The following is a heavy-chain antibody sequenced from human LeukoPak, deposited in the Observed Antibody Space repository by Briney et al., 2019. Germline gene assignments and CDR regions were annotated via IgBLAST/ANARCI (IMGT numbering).Heavy chain of an antibody. CDR2: INWNGGST. CDR3: ARYPTYYYGSSGYKEGSYFDY. CDR1: GFTFDDYG. J-gene: IGHJ4*02. Sequence: AGGSLRLSCAASGFTFDDYGMSWVRQAPGKGLEWVSGINWNGGSTGYADSVRGRFTISRDNAKNSLYLQMNSLRAEDTALYYCARYPTYYYGSSGYKEGSYFDYWGQGTLVTVSS. V-gene: IGHV3-20*04. D-gene: IGHD3-22*01.